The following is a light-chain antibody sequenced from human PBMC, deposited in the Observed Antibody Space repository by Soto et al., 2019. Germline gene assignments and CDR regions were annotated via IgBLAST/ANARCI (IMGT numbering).Light chain of an antibody. J-gene: IGLJ2*01. CDR1: SSDVGGYNY. CDR3: LSFTTSITLVV. CDR2: DVS. Sequence: QSALTQPASVSGSPGQSITISCTGTSSDVGGYNYVSWYQQHPGKAPKLMIYDVSNRPSGVSNRYSGSKSGNTASLTSSGLEAVDLGEYYCLSFTTSITLVVFGGGTMVNVL. V-gene: IGLV2-14*01.